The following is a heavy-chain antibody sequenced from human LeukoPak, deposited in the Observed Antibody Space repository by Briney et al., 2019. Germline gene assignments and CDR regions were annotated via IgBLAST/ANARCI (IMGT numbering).Heavy chain of an antibody. CDR3: ARGGGSGYSYG. J-gene: IGHJ4*02. V-gene: IGHV4-59*01. D-gene: IGHD5-18*01. CDR2: IYYSGST. CDR1: GGSISSYY. Sequence: SETLSLTCTVSGGSISSYYWSWIRQPPGKGLEWIGYIYYSGSTNYNPSLKSRVTISVGTSKNQFSLKLTSVTAADTAVYYCARGGGSGYSYGWGQGTLVTVSS.